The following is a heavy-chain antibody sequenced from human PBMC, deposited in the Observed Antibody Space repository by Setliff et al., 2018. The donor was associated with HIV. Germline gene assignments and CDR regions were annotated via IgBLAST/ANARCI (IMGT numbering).Heavy chain of an antibody. Sequence: PSETLSLTCTVSGDSIGSSSYYWAWIRQPPGKGLEWIGNIYYSGSTYYNPSLKTRVTISVDGSKNQFSLKLKSVTAADTAVYYCARVPTNPDFYYYYMDVWGKETTVTVS. CDR1: GDSIGSSSYY. CDR2: IYYSGST. CDR3: ARVPTNPDFYYYYMDV. V-gene: IGHV4-39*02. J-gene: IGHJ6*03.